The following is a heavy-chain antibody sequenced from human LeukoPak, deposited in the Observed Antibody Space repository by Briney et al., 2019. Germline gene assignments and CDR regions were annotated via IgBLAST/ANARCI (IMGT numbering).Heavy chain of an antibody. CDR2: ISGSGGST. CDR3: AKARPRGHIVVVTAFDY. J-gene: IGHJ4*02. V-gene: IGHV3-23*01. CDR1: GFTFSSYA. Sequence: GSLRLSCAASGFTFSSYAMSWVRQAPGKGLEWVSAISGSGGSTYYADSVKGRFTISRDNSKNTLYLQMNSLRAEDTAVYYCAKARPRGHIVVVTAFDYWGQGTLVTVSS. D-gene: IGHD2-21*02.